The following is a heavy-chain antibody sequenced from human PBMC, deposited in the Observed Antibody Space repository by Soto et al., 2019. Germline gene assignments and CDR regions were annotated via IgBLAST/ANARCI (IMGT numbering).Heavy chain of an antibody. CDR2: ISTSDGNT. J-gene: IGHJ3*01. CDR3: ARWAFASRDWDSGTFDL. CDR1: GYTFTNFG. V-gene: IGHV1-18*04. Sequence: QVQLVQSGNEVKKPGASVKVSCKASGYTFTNFGISWMRQAPGQGPEWMGWISTSDGNTNYGQKFHERVTMTTDASTTTAHMELRSLTSDDTAVYDCARWAFASRDWDSGTFDLWGQGTLVTVSA. D-gene: IGHD6-19*01.